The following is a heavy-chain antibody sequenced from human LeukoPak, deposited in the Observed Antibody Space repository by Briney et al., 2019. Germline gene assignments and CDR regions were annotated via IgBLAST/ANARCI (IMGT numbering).Heavy chain of an antibody. CDR2: MSGSGGST. CDR3: AIRGGYFVDDAFDI. J-gene: IGHJ3*02. D-gene: IGHD3-22*01. V-gene: IGHV3-23*01. Sequence: GESLRLSCSASGFTFSIYAMSWVRQAPGKGLEWVSAMSGSGGSTYYADPVKGRFTISRDTSKNTLYLQMNSLSAAATAVYYCAIRGGYFVDDAFDIWGQGTLVTVSS. CDR1: GFTFSIYA.